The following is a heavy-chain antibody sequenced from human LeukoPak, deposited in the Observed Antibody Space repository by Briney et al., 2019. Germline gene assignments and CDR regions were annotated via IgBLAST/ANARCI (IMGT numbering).Heavy chain of an antibody. V-gene: IGHV3-48*02. Sequence: GGALILSCAACGLTFISYSMIWVRQAPGEKREGVSFISDSRHAIYHAESVKGRFTISRDNAKDSLYLQMNSVRDEDTAGYYCARDHRGDNHLNLDSWGQGTLVTVSS. CDR3: ARDHRGDNHLNLDS. CDR1: GLTFISYS. D-gene: IGHD1-14*01. CDR2: ISDSRHAI. J-gene: IGHJ4*02.